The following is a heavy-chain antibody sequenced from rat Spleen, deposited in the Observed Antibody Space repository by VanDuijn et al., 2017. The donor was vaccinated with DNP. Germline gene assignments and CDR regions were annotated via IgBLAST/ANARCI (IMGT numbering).Heavy chain of an antibody. D-gene: IGHD1-1*01. V-gene: IGHV5-22*01. CDR3: ARLPITPVADY. CDR2: ISYEGSTT. J-gene: IGHJ2*01. CDR1: GFTFSDYY. Sequence: EVQLVETGGGLVQPGRSLELSCAASGFTFSDYYMAWVRQAPKKGLEWVASISYEGSTTYYGDSVKGRCTISRDNAKRTLYLQMNSLRSEDTATYYCARLPITPVADYWGQGVMVTVSS.